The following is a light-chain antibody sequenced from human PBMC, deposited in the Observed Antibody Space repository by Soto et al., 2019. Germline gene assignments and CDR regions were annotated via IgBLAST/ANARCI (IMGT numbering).Light chain of an antibody. CDR3: QQYYSYWT. J-gene: IGKJ1*01. CDR1: QTISRW. CDR2: HVF. V-gene: IGKV1-5*01. Sequence: DIQMTQSPSTLSASVGDRVTITCRASQTISRWLAWYQQKPGRAPKLLVYHVFNLESGVPSRFSGSGSGTEFTRTISSLQPDDFATYHCQQYYSYWTFGQGTKV.